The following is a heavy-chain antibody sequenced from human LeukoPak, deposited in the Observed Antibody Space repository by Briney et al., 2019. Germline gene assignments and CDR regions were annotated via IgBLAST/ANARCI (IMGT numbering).Heavy chain of an antibody. CDR3: ASSTGWYDRGFDY. J-gene: IGHJ4*02. D-gene: IGHD6-19*01. CDR2: INHSGST. Sequence: PSETLSLTCAVYGGSFSGYYWSWIRQPPGKGLEWIGEINHSGSTNYNPSLKSRVIISRDKSKNQFSLKLSSVTAADTAVYYCASSTGWYDRGFDYWGQGTLVTASA. V-gene: IGHV4-34*09. CDR1: GGSFSGYY.